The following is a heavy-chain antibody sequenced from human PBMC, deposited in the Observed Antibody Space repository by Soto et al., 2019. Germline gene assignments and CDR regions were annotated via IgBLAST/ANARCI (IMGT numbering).Heavy chain of an antibody. V-gene: IGHV3-9*01. CDR1: GFTFDDYA. CDR2: ISWNSGSI. J-gene: IGHJ4*02. D-gene: IGHD4-17*01. CDR3: AREKMTPHGAYIDY. Sequence: EVQLVESGGGLVQPGRSLRLSCAASGFTFDDYAMHWVRQAPGKGLEWVSGISWNSGSIGYADSVKGRFTISRDNAKNSLYLQMNSLRAEDTAVYYCAREKMTPHGAYIDYWGQGTLVTVSS.